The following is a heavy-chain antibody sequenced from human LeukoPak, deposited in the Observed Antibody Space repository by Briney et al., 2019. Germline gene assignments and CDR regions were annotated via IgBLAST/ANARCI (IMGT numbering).Heavy chain of an antibody. CDR1: GFTFSSYA. D-gene: IGHD1-26*01. CDR2: ISNSGGNT. J-gene: IGHJ4*02. Sequence: GGSLRLSCAASGFTFSSYAMSWVRQVPGKGLEWVSVISNSGGNTIYADSVKGRFTISRDNSVNTLSLQMHSLRVEDTAIYYCAKSLWDVLGDFDSWGQGTLVTVSS. V-gene: IGHV3-23*01. CDR3: AKSLWDVLGDFDS.